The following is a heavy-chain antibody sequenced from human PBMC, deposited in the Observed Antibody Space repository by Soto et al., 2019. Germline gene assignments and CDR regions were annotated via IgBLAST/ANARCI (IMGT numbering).Heavy chain of an antibody. CDR2: IYYSGST. CDR1: GGSISSYY. V-gene: IGHV4-59*08. J-gene: IGHJ4*02. D-gene: IGHD3-3*01. Sequence: SETLSLTCTVSGGSISSYYWSWIRQPPGKGLEWIGYIYYSGSTNYNPSLKSRVTISVDTSKNQFSLKLSSVTAADTAVYYCAGNYDFWSGYDFDYWGQGTLVTVSS. CDR3: AGNYDFWSGYDFDY.